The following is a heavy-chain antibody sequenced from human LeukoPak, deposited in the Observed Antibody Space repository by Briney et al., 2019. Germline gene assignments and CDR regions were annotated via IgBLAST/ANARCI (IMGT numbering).Heavy chain of an antibody. J-gene: IGHJ4*02. V-gene: IGHV4-34*01. D-gene: IGHD4-11*01. Sequence: SETLSLTCAVYGGSFSGYYWSWIRQPPGKGLEWIGEINHSGSTNYNPSLRSRVTISVDTSKSQFSLMLSSVTAADTAVYYCARAYSKGVFDYWGQGTLVTVSS. CDR2: INHSGST. CDR3: ARAYSKGVFDY. CDR1: GGSFSGYY.